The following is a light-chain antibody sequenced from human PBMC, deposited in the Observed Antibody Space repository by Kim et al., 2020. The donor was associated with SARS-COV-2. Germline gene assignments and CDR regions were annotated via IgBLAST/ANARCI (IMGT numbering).Light chain of an antibody. V-gene: IGLV1-44*01. CDR1: SSNIGSNT. CDR3: AAWDDSLNGVV. Sequence: QSVLTQPPSASGTPGQRVTISCSGSSSNIGSNTVNWYQQLPGTAPKLLIYSNNQRPSGVPDRFSGSKSGTSASLAISGLQSGEEADYYCAAWDDSLNGVVFGGGTKLTVL. CDR2: SNN. J-gene: IGLJ2*01.